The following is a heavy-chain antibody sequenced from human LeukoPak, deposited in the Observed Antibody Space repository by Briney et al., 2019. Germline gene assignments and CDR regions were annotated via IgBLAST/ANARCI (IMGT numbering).Heavy chain of an antibody. Sequence: SETLSLTCAVYGGSFSGYYWSWIRQPPGKGLEWIGEINHSGSTNYNPSLKSRVTISVDTSKNQFSLKLSSVTAADTAVYYCARGRLVRGPFYFDYWGQGTLVTVSS. J-gene: IGHJ4*02. CDR2: INHSGST. CDR1: GGSFSGYY. CDR3: ARGRLVRGPFYFDY. D-gene: IGHD3-10*01. V-gene: IGHV4-34*01.